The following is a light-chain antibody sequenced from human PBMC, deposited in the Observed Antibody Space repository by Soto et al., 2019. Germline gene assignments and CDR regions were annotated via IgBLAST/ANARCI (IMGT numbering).Light chain of an antibody. CDR2: DVS. J-gene: IGLJ2*01. CDR3: SSYTSSSTLGV. Sequence: QPVLTQPASVSGSPGQSITISCTGTSSDVGGYNYVSWYQQHPGKAPKLMIYDVSNRPSGVSNRFSGPKSGNTASLTISGLQAEDEADYYCSSYTSSSTLGVFGGGTQLTVL. V-gene: IGLV2-14*01. CDR1: SSDVGGYNY.